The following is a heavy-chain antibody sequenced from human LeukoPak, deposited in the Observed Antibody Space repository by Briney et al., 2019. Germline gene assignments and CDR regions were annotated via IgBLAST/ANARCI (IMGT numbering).Heavy chain of an antibody. CDR2: IYYSGST. Sequence: SETLSLTCTVSGGSISSYYWSWIRQPPGKGLEWIGYIYYSGSTNYNPSLKSRVTISVDTSKNQFSLKLSSVTAADTAVYYCARVYSSSHNWFDTWGQGTQVTVSS. D-gene: IGHD6-13*01. J-gene: IGHJ5*02. V-gene: IGHV4-59*01. CDR1: GGSISSYY. CDR3: ARVYSSSHNWFDT.